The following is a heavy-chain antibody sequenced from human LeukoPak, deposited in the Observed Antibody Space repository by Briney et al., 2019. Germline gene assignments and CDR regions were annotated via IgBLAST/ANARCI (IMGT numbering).Heavy chain of an antibody. J-gene: IGHJ4*03. CDR1: GFTFSSYA. CDR2: ISYDGSNK. V-gene: IGHV3-30*04. CDR3: ARDFDY. Sequence: PGGSLRLSCAASGFTFSSYAMHWVRQAPGKGLEWVAVISYDGSNKYYADSVKGRFTIPRDNSKNTLYLQMNSLRAEDTAVYYCARDFDYWGQGTMVTASS.